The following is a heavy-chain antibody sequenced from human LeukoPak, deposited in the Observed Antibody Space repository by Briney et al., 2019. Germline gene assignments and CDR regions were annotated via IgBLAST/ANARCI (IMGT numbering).Heavy chain of an antibody. Sequence: SETLSLTCTVSGGSISSYSWSWIRQPPGKGLEWIGYIYYSGSTNYNPSLKSRVTISVDTSKNQFSLKLTSVTAADTAVYYCARAIGVTFGGVISDWFDPWGQGTLVTVSS. CDR1: GGSISSYS. D-gene: IGHD3-16*01. CDR2: IYYSGST. CDR3: ARAIGVTFGGVISDWFDP. V-gene: IGHV4-59*08. J-gene: IGHJ5*02.